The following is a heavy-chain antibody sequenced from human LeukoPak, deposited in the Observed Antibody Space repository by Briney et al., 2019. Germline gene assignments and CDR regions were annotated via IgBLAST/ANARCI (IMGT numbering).Heavy chain of an antibody. V-gene: IGHV1-2*04. D-gene: IGHD2-15*01. Sequence: GASVKVSCKASGYTFTGYYMHWVRQAPGQGLEWMGWINPNSGGTNYAQKFQGWVTMTRDTSISTAYMELSRLRSDDTAVYYCARGGYCSGGSCYFFDYWGQGTLVTVSS. CDR1: GYTFTGYY. J-gene: IGHJ4*02. CDR3: ARGGYCSGGSCYFFDY. CDR2: INPNSGGT.